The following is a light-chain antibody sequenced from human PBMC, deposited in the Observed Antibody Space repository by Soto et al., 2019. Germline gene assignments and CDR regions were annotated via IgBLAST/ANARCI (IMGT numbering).Light chain of an antibody. J-gene: IGLJ1*01. CDR3: QSYDSSLSGYV. Sequence: QSVLTQPPSASGTPGQRVTISCSGSSSNIGGNTVNWYQQLPGTAPKLLIYGNNNRPSGVPDRFSGSKSGTSASLAITGLQAEDEADYYCQSYDSSLSGYVFGTGTKVTVL. V-gene: IGLV1-40*01. CDR2: GNN. CDR1: SSNIGGNT.